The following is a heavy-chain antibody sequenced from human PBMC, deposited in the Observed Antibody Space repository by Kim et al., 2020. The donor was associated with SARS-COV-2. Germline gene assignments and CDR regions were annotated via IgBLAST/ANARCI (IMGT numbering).Heavy chain of an antibody. Sequence: NYNPSLRSRVTMSVDTSMNHFSLKVESVTSADTAVYYCARSGGRYNWFDPWGRGYLVTVSS. V-gene: IGHV4-61*03. CDR3: ARSGGRYNWFDP. J-gene: IGHJ5*02. D-gene: IGHD2-15*01.